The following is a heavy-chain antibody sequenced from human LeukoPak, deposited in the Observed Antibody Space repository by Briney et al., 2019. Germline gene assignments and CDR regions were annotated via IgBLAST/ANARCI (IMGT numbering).Heavy chain of an antibody. CDR3: ARLIGVGASYYFDY. D-gene: IGHD1-26*01. J-gene: IGHJ4*02. CDR1: GGSISSGGYY. V-gene: IGHV4-30-2*01. Sequence: NPSETLSLTCTVSGGSISSGGYYWSWIRQPPGKGLEWIGYIYHSGSTYYNPSLKSRVTISVDRSKNQFSLKLSSVTAADTAVYYCARLIGVGASYYFDYWGQGTLVTVSS. CDR2: IYHSGST.